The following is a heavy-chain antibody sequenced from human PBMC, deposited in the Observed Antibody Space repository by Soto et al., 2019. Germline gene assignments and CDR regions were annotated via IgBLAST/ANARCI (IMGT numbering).Heavy chain of an antibody. CDR1: GFTFSSYG. D-gene: IGHD6-19*01. V-gene: IGHV3-30*18. Sequence: QVQLVESGGGGVQPGRSLRLSCAASGFTFSSYGMHWVRQAPGKGLEWVAVISYDGSNKYYADSVKGRFTISRDNSKNTLYLQMNSLRAEDTAVYYCAKDLGAGFDYWGQGTLVTVSS. CDR3: AKDLGAGFDY. CDR2: ISYDGSNK. J-gene: IGHJ4*02.